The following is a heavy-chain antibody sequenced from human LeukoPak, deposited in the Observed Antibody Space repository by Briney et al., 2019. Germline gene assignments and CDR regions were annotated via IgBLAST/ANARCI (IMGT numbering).Heavy chain of an antibody. Sequence: SGGSLRLSCAASGFTFSSYWMSWVRQAPGKGLEWVANIKQDGSEKYYVDSVKGRFTISRDIAKNSLYLQMNSLRAEDTAVYYCASLDSYGYYFDYWGQGTLVTVSS. D-gene: IGHD5-18*01. CDR1: GFTFSSYW. CDR2: IKQDGSEK. CDR3: ASLDSYGYYFDY. V-gene: IGHV3-7*01. J-gene: IGHJ4*02.